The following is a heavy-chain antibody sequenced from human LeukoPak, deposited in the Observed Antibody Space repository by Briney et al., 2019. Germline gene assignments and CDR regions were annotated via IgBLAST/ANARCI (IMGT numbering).Heavy chain of an antibody. CDR1: GGSVRSFY. J-gene: IGHJ6*03. V-gene: IGHV4-4*07. CDR3: AGGLGDYYYYDMDV. CDR2: IYTSGST. D-gene: IGHD4-17*01. Sequence: SETLSLTCSVSGGSVRSFYLSWIRQPAGKGLEWIGRIYTSGSTNYNPSLKSRVTMSVDTSSNHFYLEMRSVTAADTAVYYCAGGLGDYYYYDMDVWGKGTTVTVSS.